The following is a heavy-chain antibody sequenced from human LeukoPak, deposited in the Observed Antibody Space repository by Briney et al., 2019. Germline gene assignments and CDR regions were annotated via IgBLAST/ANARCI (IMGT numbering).Heavy chain of an antibody. CDR1: GGSISSSSYY. CDR3: ARGRGYSSSSRFDY. J-gene: IGHJ4*02. D-gene: IGHD6-6*01. Sequence: PSKTLSLTSTVSGGSISSSSYYWGWIRQPPGKGLEWIGSIYYSGSTYYNPSLKSRVTISVDTSKNQFSLKLSSVTAADTAVYYCARGRGYSSSSRFDYWGQGTLVTVSS. CDR2: IYYSGST. V-gene: IGHV4-39*01.